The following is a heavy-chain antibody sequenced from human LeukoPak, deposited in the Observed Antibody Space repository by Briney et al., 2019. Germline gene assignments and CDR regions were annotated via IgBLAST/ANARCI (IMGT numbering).Heavy chain of an antibody. J-gene: IGHJ4*02. Sequence: GGSLRLSCAASGFTFSNYWMTWVRQAPGKGLELVANIKQDGSEKYYVDSVKGRFTISRDNAKNSLYLQMNSLRAEDTAVYYCARNQRRLDYWGQGSLVTVSS. CDR3: ARNQRRLDY. CDR2: IKQDGSEK. V-gene: IGHV3-7*01. D-gene: IGHD1-14*01. CDR1: GFTFSNYW.